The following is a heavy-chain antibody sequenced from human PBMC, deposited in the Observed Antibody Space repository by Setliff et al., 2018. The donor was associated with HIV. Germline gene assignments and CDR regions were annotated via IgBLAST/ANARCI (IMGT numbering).Heavy chain of an antibody. D-gene: IGHD1-26*01. Sequence: GGSLRLSCATSGFTLSDYYINWIRQAPGKGLEWVSYSSSSGGSRYYADSVKGRFTISRDNSKNTVFLQMNSLRAEDTAVYYCAKDGSAGWGAPPIYMDVWGKGTTVTVSS. CDR3: AKDGSAGWGAPPIYMDV. V-gene: IGHV3-11*01. J-gene: IGHJ6*03. CDR1: GFTLSDYY. CDR2: SSSSGGSR.